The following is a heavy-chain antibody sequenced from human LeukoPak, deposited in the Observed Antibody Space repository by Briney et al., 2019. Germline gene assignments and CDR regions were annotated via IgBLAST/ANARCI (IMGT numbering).Heavy chain of an antibody. V-gene: IGHV3-30*04. CDR2: ISYDGSNE. Sequence: GGSLRLSCAASGFTFSSYVMHWVRQAPGKGLEWVAIISYDGSNEYYADSVKGRFTISRDNSKDTLYLQMNSLKTEDTAVYYCTTKYSGYDRGRFDYWGQGTLVTVSS. D-gene: IGHD5-12*01. J-gene: IGHJ4*02. CDR1: GFTFSSYV. CDR3: TTKYSGYDRGRFDY.